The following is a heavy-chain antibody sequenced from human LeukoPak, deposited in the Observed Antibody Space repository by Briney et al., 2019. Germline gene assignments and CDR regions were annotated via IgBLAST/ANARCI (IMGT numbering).Heavy chain of an antibody. J-gene: IGHJ6*03. V-gene: IGHV1-2*02. Sequence: ASVKVSCTASGYTFTGYYMHWVRQAPGQGLEWMGWINPNSGGTNYAQKFQGRVTMSIDTSKNQFSLKLNSVTAADTGVYYCARIGGTFYFYYYMDVWGKGTTVTVSS. CDR2: INPNSGGT. CDR3: ARIGGTFYFYYYMDV. CDR1: GYTFTGYY.